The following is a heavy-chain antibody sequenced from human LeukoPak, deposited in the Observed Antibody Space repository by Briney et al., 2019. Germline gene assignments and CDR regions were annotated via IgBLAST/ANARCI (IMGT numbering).Heavy chain of an antibody. Sequence: QPGGSLRLSCVASHFTFSHYGMHWVRQALCKWLGWVSVIWNDASNQYYADSVKGRFTISRDNSQNTVYLQMNSLRAEDTAVYYCAKDAQRGFDYSNSLENWGQGTLVIVSS. V-gene: IGHV3-33*06. CDR2: IWNDASNQ. J-gene: IGHJ4*02. CDR1: HFTFSHYG. CDR3: AKDAQRGFDYSNSLEN. D-gene: IGHD4-11*01.